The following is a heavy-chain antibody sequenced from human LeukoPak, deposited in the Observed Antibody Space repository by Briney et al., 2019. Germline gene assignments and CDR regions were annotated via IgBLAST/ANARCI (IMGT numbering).Heavy chain of an antibody. CDR2: INHSGST. V-gene: IGHV4-34*01. J-gene: IGHJ4*02. Sequence: PSETLSLTCAVYGGSFSGYYWSWIRQPPGKGLEWIGEINHSGSTNYNPSLKSRVTISVDTSKNQFSLKLSSVTAADTAVYYCARGQRGYSYGYRVGSLYVFDYWGQGTLVTVSS. D-gene: IGHD5-18*01. CDR1: GGSFSGYY. CDR3: ARGQRGYSYGYRVGSLYVFDY.